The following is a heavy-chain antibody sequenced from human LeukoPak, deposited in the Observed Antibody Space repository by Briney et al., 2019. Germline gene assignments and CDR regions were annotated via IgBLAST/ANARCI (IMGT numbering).Heavy chain of an antibody. CDR1: GGSISSGSYY. Sequence: SQTLSLTCTASGGSISSGSYYWSWIRQPAGKGLESIGRIYTSGSTNYNPSLKSRVTISVDSSKNQFSLKLSSVTAADTAVYYCARESYCGGDCYSEDWGQGTLVTVSS. J-gene: IGHJ4*02. CDR3: ARESYCGGDCYSED. D-gene: IGHD2-21*02. CDR2: IYTSGST. V-gene: IGHV4-61*02.